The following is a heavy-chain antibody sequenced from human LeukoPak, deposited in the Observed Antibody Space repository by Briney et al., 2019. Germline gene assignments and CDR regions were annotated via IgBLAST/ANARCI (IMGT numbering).Heavy chain of an antibody. Sequence: SETLSLTCAVNGGSFSGYYWTWIRQPPGKGLEWIGEINNSGGTNYNPSLKSRVTISGVTSKRQFSLKLTSVTAADTAVYYCARGRPTFRHYFDYWGQGILVTVSS. V-gene: IGHV4-34*01. J-gene: IGHJ4*02. CDR1: GGSFSGYY. CDR2: INNSGGT. CDR3: ARGRPTFRHYFDY.